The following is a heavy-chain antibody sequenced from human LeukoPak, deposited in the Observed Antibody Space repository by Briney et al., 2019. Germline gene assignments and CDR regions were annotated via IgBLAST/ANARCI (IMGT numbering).Heavy chain of an antibody. CDR2: IFYSGTT. CDR1: GGSIRSSTYY. J-gene: IGHJ4*02. CDR3: ARVVRYFDDNYFDY. D-gene: IGHD3-9*01. Sequence: SSETLSLTCTVFGGSIRSSTYYWGCIRQSPGKGLEWIGRIFYSGTTYYNPSLESRVTMSIDTSKNQFSLNLSSVTAADTAVYYCARVVRYFDDNYFDYWGRGILVTVSS. V-gene: IGHV4-39*07.